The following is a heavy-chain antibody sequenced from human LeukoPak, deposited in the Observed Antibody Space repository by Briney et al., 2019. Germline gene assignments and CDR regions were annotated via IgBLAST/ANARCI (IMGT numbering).Heavy chain of an antibody. V-gene: IGHV4-39*07. J-gene: IGHJ4*02. D-gene: IGHD3-22*01. CDR1: GGSISSSSYY. CDR3: ARRGGVVVVIMDFDY. CDR2: IYYSGST. Sequence: PSETLSLTCTVSGGSISSSSYYWGWIRQPPGKGLEWIGSIYYSGSTYYNPSLKSRVTISVDTSKNQFSLKLSSVTAADTAVYYCARRGGVVVVIMDFDYWGQGTLVTVSS.